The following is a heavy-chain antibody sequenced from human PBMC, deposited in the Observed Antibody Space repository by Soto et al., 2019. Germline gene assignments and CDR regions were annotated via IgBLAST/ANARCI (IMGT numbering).Heavy chain of an antibody. Sequence: NPSETLSLTCAVYGGSFSGHSWTWIRQSPGKGLEWIGDINHSGRVNYSPSLKSRVTIPLDTSKNQFSLTLSAVTAADTAMYYCSTRAYDTNGYYRFDPWGQGTLVTVSS. D-gene: IGHD3-22*01. CDR3: STRAYDTNGYYRFDP. V-gene: IGHV4-34*01. J-gene: IGHJ5*01. CDR2: INHSGRV. CDR1: GGSFSGHS.